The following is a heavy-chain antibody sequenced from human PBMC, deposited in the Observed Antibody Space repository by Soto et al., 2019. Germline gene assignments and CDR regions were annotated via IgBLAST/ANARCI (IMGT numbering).Heavy chain of an antibody. Sequence: SGGSLRLSCAASGLTVSDNYMNWVRQAPGKGLEWVSVIFRDGATYYADSVKGRFTISRDNSKNTLSLQMSSLRAEDTAVYYCARDPTYCSGGSCHPDTSDIWGQGTKVTVSS. V-gene: IGHV3-53*01. CDR2: IFRDGAT. CDR3: ARDPTYCSGGSCHPDTSDI. D-gene: IGHD2-15*01. J-gene: IGHJ3*02. CDR1: GLTVSDNY.